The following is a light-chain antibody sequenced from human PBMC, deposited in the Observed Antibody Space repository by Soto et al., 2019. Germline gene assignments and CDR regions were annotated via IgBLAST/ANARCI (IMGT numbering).Light chain of an antibody. Sequence: QSVLTQPPSVSGAPGQRVTISCTGSSSNIWAGYDVHWYQQLPGTAPKLLIYGNSNRPSGVPDRFSGSKSGTSASLAITGLQAEDEADYYCQSYDSSLSGVVFGTGTKLTVL. CDR3: QSYDSSLSGVV. CDR1: SSNIWAGYD. J-gene: IGLJ1*01. V-gene: IGLV1-40*01. CDR2: GNS.